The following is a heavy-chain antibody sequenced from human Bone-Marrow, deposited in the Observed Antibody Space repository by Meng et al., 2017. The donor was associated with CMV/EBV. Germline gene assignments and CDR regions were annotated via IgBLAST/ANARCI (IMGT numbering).Heavy chain of an antibody. D-gene: IGHD3-9*01. CDR3: AGDYDILTGYSY. CDR1: GFTVSSNY. J-gene: IGHJ4*02. V-gene: IGHV3-53*01. Sequence: EEQLVEAGGCLVQAWGSLSLSCAASGFTVSSNYMSWVRQAPGKGLEWVSVIYSGGSTYYADSVKGRFTISRDNSKNTLYLQMNSLRAEDTAVYYCAGDYDILTGYSYWGQGTLVTVSS. CDR2: IYSGGST.